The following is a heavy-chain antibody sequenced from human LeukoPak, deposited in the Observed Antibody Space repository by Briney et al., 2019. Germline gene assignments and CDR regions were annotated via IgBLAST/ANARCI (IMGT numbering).Heavy chain of an antibody. D-gene: IGHD6-19*01. CDR3: VGKYSSGCPS. Sequence: GESLKISRLGSRYKFPSYWIGVVRQMPGKGLEWMGIIYPDDSNTRYSPSFQGQVTISADKSISTAYLQWSSLKASDTAFYYCVGKYSSGCPSWGQGTLVTVSS. CDR2: IYPDDSNT. J-gene: IGHJ1*01. V-gene: IGHV5-51*01. CDR1: RYKFPSYW.